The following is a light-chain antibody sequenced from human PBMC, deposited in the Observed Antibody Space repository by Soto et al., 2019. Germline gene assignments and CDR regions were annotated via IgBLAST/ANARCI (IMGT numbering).Light chain of an antibody. V-gene: IGLV2-8*01. CDR3: NSYAGSNTFVV. CDR1: SSDVGGYNY. CDR2: EVN. J-gene: IGLJ2*01. Sequence: QSALTQPPSASGSPGQSVTISCTGTSSDVGGYNYVSWYQHHPGKAPKLMIYEVNKRPSGVPDRFSGSKSGNTASLTVSGLQAEDEADYYCNSYAGSNTFVVFGGGTKLTVL.